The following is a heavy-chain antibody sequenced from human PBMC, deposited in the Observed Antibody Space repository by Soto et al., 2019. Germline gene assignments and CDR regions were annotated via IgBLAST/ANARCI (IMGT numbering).Heavy chain of an antibody. CDR2: IYWDDDK. CDR3: AHRRGYGFAFDI. V-gene: IGHV2-5*02. CDR1: GFSLSTSGVG. D-gene: IGHD4-17*01. J-gene: IGHJ3*02. Sequence: SGPTLVNPTHTLTLTCTFSGFSLSTSGVGVGWIRQPPGKALEWLALIYWDDDKRYSPSLKNRLTITKDTSKNQVVLTMTTMDHVDAATYYCAHRRGYGFAFDIWGQGTMVTVSS.